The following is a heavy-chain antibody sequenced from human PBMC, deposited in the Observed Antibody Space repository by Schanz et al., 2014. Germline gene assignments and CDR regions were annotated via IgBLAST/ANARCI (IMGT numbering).Heavy chain of an antibody. CDR1: GFTFADYY. D-gene: IGHD5-12*01. CDR3: ARDPNSVNEIDY. J-gene: IGHJ4*02. V-gene: IGHV3-11*01. Sequence: QVQLVESGGGLVKPGGSLRLSCAGSGFTFADYYMTWIRQAPGKGLEWISYVSSYDTTVSYADSVKGRFTLSRDNAKNSMYLQTNSLRVEDTAVYYCARDPNSVNEIDYWGQGTLVTVSS. CDR2: VSSYDTTV.